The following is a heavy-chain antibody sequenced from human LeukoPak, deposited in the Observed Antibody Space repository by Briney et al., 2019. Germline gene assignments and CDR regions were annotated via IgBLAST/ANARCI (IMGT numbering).Heavy chain of an antibody. CDR3: ARESLLWEDPGGFDP. J-gene: IGHJ5*02. D-gene: IGHD3-10*01. CDR2: IKQDGSEK. V-gene: IGHV3-7*01. CDR1: GISFSSYS. Sequence: PGGSLRLSCAASGISFSSYSMSWVRQAPGKGLEWVANIKQDGSEKYYVDSVRGRFTISRDNAKNSLYLQMNSLRAEDTAVYYCARESLLWEDPGGFDPWGQGTLVTVSS.